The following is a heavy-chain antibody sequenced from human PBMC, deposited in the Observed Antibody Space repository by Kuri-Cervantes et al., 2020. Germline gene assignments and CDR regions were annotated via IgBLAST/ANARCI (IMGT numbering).Heavy chain of an antibody. Sequence: QTLSLTCAVSGYSIGSGYYWCWIRQPPGTGLEWIWEINHSGSTNYNQSLKSRVTISVDTSKNQFSLELSSVTAADTAVYYGARGALHRIEAAGTGDWFDPWGQGTLVTVSS. CDR3: ARGALHRIEAAGTGDWFDP. D-gene: IGHD6-13*01. CDR1: GYSIGSGYY. J-gene: IGHJ5*02. CDR2: INHSGST. V-gene: IGHV4-34*01.